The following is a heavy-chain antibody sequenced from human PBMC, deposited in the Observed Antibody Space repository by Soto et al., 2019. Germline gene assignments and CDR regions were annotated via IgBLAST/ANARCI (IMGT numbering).Heavy chain of an antibody. Sequence: GGSLRLSCAASGFTFDDYAMHWVRQAPGKGLEWVSGISWNSGSIGYADSVKGRFTISRDNAKNSLYLQMNSLRAEDTALYYCAKDMGVKRVRGVIKEAYFDYWGQGTLVTVSS. CDR1: GFTFDDYA. CDR3: AKDMGVKRVRGVIKEAYFDY. CDR2: ISWNSGSI. D-gene: IGHD3-10*01. V-gene: IGHV3-9*01. J-gene: IGHJ4*02.